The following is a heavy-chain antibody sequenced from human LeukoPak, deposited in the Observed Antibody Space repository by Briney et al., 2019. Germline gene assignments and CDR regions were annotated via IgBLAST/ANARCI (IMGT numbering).Heavy chain of an antibody. CDR2: FDPDDGEI. J-gene: IGHJ4*02. D-gene: IGHD2/OR15-2a*01. CDR3: AAARKRDTFNPRF. Sequence: GASVKVSCKVSGYTLTELSMHWVRQAPGKGLEWMGGFDPDDGEIIYAQKFQGRVTMTEDTSTGTAYMELNSLRSGDTAVYYCAAARKRDTFNPRFWGQGTLVSVSS. CDR1: GYTLTELS. V-gene: IGHV1-24*01.